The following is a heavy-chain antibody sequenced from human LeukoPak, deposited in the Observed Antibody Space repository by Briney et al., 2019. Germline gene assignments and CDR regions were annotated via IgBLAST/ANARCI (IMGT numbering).Heavy chain of an antibody. Sequence: ASVKVSCKASGGTFSSYAISWVRQAPGQGLKWMGRIIPIIGLVNYAQNFQGRVTITADKSTSTAYMELGSLRSEDTAVYYCAKDKGRMTALYYFDYWGQGTLVTVSS. J-gene: IGHJ4*02. V-gene: IGHV1-69*04. CDR3: AKDKGRMTALYYFDY. CDR1: GGTFSSYA. CDR2: IIPIIGLV. D-gene: IGHD2-21*02.